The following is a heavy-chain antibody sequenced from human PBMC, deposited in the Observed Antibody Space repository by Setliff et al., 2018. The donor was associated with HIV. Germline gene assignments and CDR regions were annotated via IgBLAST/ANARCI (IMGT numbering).Heavy chain of an antibody. CDR2: IYTSGST. J-gene: IGHJ6*04. D-gene: IGHD2-8*01. Sequence: SPETLSLTCTLAGGSTSSGSHDWSWNRQPAGKGLEWIGHIYTSGSTNYNPSLKSLVTISVDTSKNQFSLKLSSVTAADTAVYYCARDQRYCTNALCPEALDVWGKGTTVTVSS. CDR3: ARDQRYCTNALCPEALDV. V-gene: IGHV4-61*09. CDR1: GGSTSSGSHD.